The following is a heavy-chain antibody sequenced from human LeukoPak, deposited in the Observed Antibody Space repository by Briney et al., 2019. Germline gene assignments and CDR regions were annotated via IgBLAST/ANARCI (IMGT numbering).Heavy chain of an antibody. CDR2: ILYDGSTK. D-gene: IGHD2-2*01. V-gene: IGHV3-30*02. J-gene: IGHJ4*02. CDR1: GFSFSSFG. CDR3: AKEYGGTYQPDY. Sequence: GGSLRLSCAATGFSFSSFGMYWVRQAPGKGLEWVAFILYDGSTKYYGDNVKGRVTISRDNSKNTVSLQVSSLRIEDTGVYYCAKEYGGTYQPDYWGQGTRVIVSS.